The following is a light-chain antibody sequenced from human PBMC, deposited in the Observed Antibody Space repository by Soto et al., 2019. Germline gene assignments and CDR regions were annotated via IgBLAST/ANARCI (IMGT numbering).Light chain of an antibody. CDR2: KAS. J-gene: IGKJ4*01. CDR1: QSISSW. Sequence: DIPMTQSPSTLSAFVGDRVTITCRASQSISSWLAWYQQKPGKAPNLLIYKASTLEIGVPSRFSGSGSATEFTLTISSLQPDDFATYYCQQYSSYPLTFGGGTKVEIK. CDR3: QQYSSYPLT. V-gene: IGKV1-5*03.